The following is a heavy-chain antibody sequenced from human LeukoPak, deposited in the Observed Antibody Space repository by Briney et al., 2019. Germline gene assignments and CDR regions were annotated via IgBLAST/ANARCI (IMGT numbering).Heavy chain of an antibody. CDR1: GYTFTSYY. Sequence: ASVKVSCKASGYTFTSYYMHWVRQAPGQGLEWMGIIKPSGGSTSYAQKFQGRVTMTRDTSTSTVYMELSSLRSEDTAVYYCARDLSVGEQQLPLVGDYYYGMDVWGQGTTVTVSS. D-gene: IGHD6-13*01. CDR3: ARDLSVGEQQLPLVGDYYYGMDV. J-gene: IGHJ6*02. CDR2: IKPSGGST. V-gene: IGHV1-46*01.